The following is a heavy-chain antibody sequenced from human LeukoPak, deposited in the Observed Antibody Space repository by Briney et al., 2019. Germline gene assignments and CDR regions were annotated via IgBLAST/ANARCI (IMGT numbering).Heavy chain of an antibody. CDR3: ARDRGGNYYFDY. CDR1: ESTFTIYH. Sequence: VKVSCKASESTFTIYHIHWVRQAPGQGLQWMGIISPTSGSATYAQKFLGRVTMTRDTSTSTVYMELSSLKSDDTAVYYCARDRGGNYYFDYWGQGTLVTVSS. D-gene: IGHD4-23*01. J-gene: IGHJ4*02. V-gene: IGHV1-46*01. CDR2: ISPTSGSA.